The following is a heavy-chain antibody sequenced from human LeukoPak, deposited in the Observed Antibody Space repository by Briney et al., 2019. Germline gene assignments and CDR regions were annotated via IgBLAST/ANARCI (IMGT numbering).Heavy chain of an antibody. V-gene: IGHV4-4*02. J-gene: IGHJ4*02. CDR1: GGSIGSSNW. CDR3: ARASAYNPYSSGWGNGYY. D-gene: IGHD6-19*01. Sequence: PSETLSLTCAVSGGSIGSSNWWSWVRQPPGKGLEWIGEIYHSGSTNYNPSLKSRVTISVDKSKNQFSLKLSSVTAADTAVYYCARASAYNPYSSGWGNGYYWGQGTLVTVSS. CDR2: IYHSGST.